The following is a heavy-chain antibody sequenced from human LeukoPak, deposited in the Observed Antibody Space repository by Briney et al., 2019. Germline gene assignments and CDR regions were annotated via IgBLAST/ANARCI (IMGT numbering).Heavy chain of an antibody. Sequence: SETLSLTCIVSGGSFSTSSYFWGWIRQPPGKGLEWIGYIYYSGSTNYNPSLKSRVTISVDTSKNQFSLKLSSVTAADTAVYYCARVVYQLLFFDYWGQGTLVTVSS. CDR1: GGSFSTSSYF. CDR2: IYYSGST. V-gene: IGHV4-61*05. CDR3: ARVVYQLLFFDY. J-gene: IGHJ4*02. D-gene: IGHD2-2*01.